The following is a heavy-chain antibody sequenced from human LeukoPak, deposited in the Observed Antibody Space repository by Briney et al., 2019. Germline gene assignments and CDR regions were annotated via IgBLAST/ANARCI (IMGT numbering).Heavy chain of an antibody. D-gene: IGHD7-27*01. CDR1: GGSISSSSYY. J-gene: IGHJ4*02. CDR2: IYYSGST. CDR3: ARHDTETGRFDY. Sequence: PSETLSLTCTVSGGSISSSSYYWGWIRQPPGKGLEWIGSIYYSGSTYYNPSLKSRVTISVDTSKNQFSLKLSSVTAADTAVYYCARHDTETGRFDYWGQGTLVTVSS. V-gene: IGHV4-39*01.